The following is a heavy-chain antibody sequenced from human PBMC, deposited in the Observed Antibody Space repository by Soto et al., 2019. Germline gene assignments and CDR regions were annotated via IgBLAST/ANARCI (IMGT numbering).Heavy chain of an antibody. D-gene: IGHD3-9*01. Sequence: EVQLLESGGGLVQPGGSLRLSCAASGFTFSSYAMSWVRQAPGKGLEWVSAISGSGGSTYYADSVKGRFTISRDNSKNTLYLQMNSLRAEDTAVYYCAKEGDYDILTGYYFSALLIDYWGQGTLVTVSS. CDR1: GFTFSSYA. CDR2: ISGSGGST. J-gene: IGHJ4*02. V-gene: IGHV3-23*01. CDR3: AKEGDYDILTGYYFSALLIDY.